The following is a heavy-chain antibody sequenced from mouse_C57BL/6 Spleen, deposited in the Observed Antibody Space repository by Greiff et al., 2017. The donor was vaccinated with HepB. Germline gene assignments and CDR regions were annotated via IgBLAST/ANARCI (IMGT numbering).Heavy chain of an antibody. CDR1: GYTFTDYY. V-gene: IGHV1-76*01. Sequence: VQLQQSGAELVRPGASVKLSCKASGYTFTDYYINWVKQRPGQGLEWIARIYPGSGNTYYNEKFKGKATLTAEKSSSTAYVQLSSLTSDDSAVYFYGGRGGENDYAMDYWGQGTSVTVSS. J-gene: IGHJ4*01. CDR3: GGRGGENDYAMDY. CDR2: IYPGSGNT.